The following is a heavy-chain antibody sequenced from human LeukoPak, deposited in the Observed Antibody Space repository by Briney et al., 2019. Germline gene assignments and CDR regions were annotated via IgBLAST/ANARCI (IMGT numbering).Heavy chain of an antibody. J-gene: IGHJ4*02. Sequence: ASVKVSCKASGYTFNSSCMHWVRQAPGQGLEWMGIINPSDDSTRYAQKFQGRVTMTKDTSTNTVYMHLSSLSSDDTAVYYCARAYYESSAYRHAVYFDYWGQGTLVTVSS. CDR2: INPSDDST. CDR3: ARAYYESSAYRHAVYFDY. CDR1: GYTFNSSC. V-gene: IGHV1-46*02. D-gene: IGHD3-22*01.